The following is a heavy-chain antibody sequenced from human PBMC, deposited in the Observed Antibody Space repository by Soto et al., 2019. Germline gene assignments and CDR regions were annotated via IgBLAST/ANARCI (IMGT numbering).Heavy chain of an antibody. Sequence: GGSLRLSCAASGFTFSSYAMSWVRQAPGKGLEWVSAISGSGGSTYYADSVKGRFTISRDNSKNTLYLQMNSLRAEDTAVYYCAKGGPTYYDFWSGYYNHYFDYWGQGTLVTVSS. CDR1: GFTFSSYA. D-gene: IGHD3-3*01. J-gene: IGHJ4*02. CDR2: ISGSGGST. V-gene: IGHV3-23*01. CDR3: AKGGPTYYDFWSGYYNHYFDY.